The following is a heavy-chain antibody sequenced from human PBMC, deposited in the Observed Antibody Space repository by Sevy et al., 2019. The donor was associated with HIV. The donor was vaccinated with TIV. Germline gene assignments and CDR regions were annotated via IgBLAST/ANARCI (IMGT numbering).Heavy chain of an antibody. CDR2: ISSSSIYI. Sequence: GGSLKLSCAASGFTFSIYSMNWVRQAPGKGLEWVSSISSSSIYIYYADSVKGRFTISRDNAKNSLYLQMNSLRAEDTAVYYCARDPGFYCSGGSCYPRYYFDYWGQGTLVTVSS. V-gene: IGHV3-21*01. D-gene: IGHD2-15*01. J-gene: IGHJ4*02. CDR1: GFTFSIYS. CDR3: ARDPGFYCSGGSCYPRYYFDY.